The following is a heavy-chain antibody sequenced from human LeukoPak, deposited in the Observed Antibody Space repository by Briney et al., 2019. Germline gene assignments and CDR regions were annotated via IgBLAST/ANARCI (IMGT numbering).Heavy chain of an antibody. J-gene: IGHJ6*03. CDR2: IKQDGSEK. CDR1: GFTFSSYW. D-gene: IGHD3-10*01. Sequence: PGGSLRLSCAASGFTFSSYWMSWVRQAPGKGLEWVANIKQDGSEKYYVDSVKGRFTISRDNAKNSLYLQMNSLRTEDTALYYCAKAKNYYGSGSYGYYMDVWGKGTTVTISS. V-gene: IGHV3-7*03. CDR3: AKAKNYYGSGSYGYYMDV.